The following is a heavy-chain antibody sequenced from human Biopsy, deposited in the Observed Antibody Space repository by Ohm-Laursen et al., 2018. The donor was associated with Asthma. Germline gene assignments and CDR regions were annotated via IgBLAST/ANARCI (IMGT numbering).Heavy chain of an antibody. Sequence: ASVKVSCKVSGYTFINYAIHWVRQAPGHSLEWMGWINAANGNTKYSQKFQGRLTISRDTSASTAYMELTSLRSEDTAAYYCARDRVSSPIRHGSRSYYLYNWFDPWGQGTLVTVSS. V-gene: IGHV1-3*01. CDR3: ARDRVSSPIRHGSRSYYLYNWFDP. D-gene: IGHD3-10*01. CDR1: GYTFINYA. CDR2: INAANGNT. J-gene: IGHJ5*02.